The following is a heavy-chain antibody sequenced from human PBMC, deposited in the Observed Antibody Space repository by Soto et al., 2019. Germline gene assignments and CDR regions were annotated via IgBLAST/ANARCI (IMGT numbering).Heavy chain of an antibody. Sequence: GGSLRLSCTASGFTFGDYAMSWFRQAPGKGLEWVGFIRSKAYGGTTEYAASVKGRFTISRDDSKSIAYLQMNSLKTEDTAVYYCTRAYCGGDCYSFGAFDIWGQGTMVT. CDR3: TRAYCGGDCYSFGAFDI. J-gene: IGHJ3*02. D-gene: IGHD2-21*02. CDR2: IRSKAYGGTT. CDR1: GFTFGDYA. V-gene: IGHV3-49*03.